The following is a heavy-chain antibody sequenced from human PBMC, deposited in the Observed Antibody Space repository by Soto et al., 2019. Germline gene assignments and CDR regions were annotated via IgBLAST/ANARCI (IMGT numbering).Heavy chain of an antibody. V-gene: IGHV1-18*01. CDR3: ARGVGSGSYYNQYNWFDP. Sequence: QVQLVQSGGEVKKPGASVKVSCKASGYTFTNYGISWVRQAPGQGLEWMGWINVYNGNTKYAQKVQGRVTMTTDTSTSTAYVELRSLRSDDTAVYCCARGVGSGSYYNQYNWFDPWGQGTLVTVSS. CDR2: INVYNGNT. D-gene: IGHD3-10*01. J-gene: IGHJ5*02. CDR1: GYTFTNYG.